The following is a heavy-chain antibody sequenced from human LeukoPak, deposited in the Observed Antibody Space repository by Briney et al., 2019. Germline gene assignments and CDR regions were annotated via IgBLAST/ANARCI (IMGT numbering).Heavy chain of an antibody. Sequence: GGSLRLSCAASGFTFNDYYMSWIRQAPGRGLEWLSYINIGGTNTHYADSVKGRFTISRDNAKKSLYLEMNNLRAEDTAVYYCATDGAGFDTWGQGTLVTVSS. CDR3: ATDGAGFDT. J-gene: IGHJ5*02. CDR2: INIGGTNT. CDR1: GFTFNDYY. V-gene: IGHV3-11*01.